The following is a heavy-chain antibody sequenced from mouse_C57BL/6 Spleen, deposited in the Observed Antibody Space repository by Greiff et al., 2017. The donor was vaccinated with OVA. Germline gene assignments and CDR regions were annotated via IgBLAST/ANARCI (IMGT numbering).Heavy chain of an antibody. CDR2: IYPGDGDT. CDR3: AREVLYYYGSSRYFDV. J-gene: IGHJ1*03. Sequence: VQLQQSGPELVKPGASVKISCKASGYAFSSSWMNWVKQRPGKGLEWIGRIYPGDGDTNYNGKFKGKATLTADKSSSTAYMQHGSLTSEDSAVYFCAREVLYYYGSSRYFDVWGTGTTVTVSS. CDR1: GYAFSSSW. V-gene: IGHV1-82*01. D-gene: IGHD1-1*01.